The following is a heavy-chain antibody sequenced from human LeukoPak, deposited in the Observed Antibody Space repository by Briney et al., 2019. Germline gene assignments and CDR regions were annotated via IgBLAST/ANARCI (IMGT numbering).Heavy chain of an antibody. CDR1: GFTFSSYS. V-gene: IGHV3-21*01. CDR2: ISSSSSYI. D-gene: IGHD3-10*01. Sequence: GGSLRLSCAASGFTFSSYSMNWVRQAPGKGLEWVSSISSSSSYIYYADSVKGRFTISRDNAKNSMYLQMNSLRAEDTAVYYCARDGYGSGSRLDYWGQGTLVTVSS. J-gene: IGHJ4*02. CDR3: ARDGYGSGSRLDY.